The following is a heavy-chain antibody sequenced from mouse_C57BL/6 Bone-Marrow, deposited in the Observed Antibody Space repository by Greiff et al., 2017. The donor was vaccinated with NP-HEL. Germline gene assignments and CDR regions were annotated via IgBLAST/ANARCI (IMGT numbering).Heavy chain of an antibody. CDR3: AKMGIRSYFDY. V-gene: IGHV1-69*01. J-gene: IGHJ2*01. D-gene: IGHD2-3*01. CDR1: GYTFTSYW. CDR2: IDPSDSYT. Sequence: QVQLQQPGAELVMPGASVKLSCKASGYTFTSYWMHWVKQRPGQGLEWIGEIDPSDSYTNYNQKFTGKSTLTVDKSSSTAYMQLSSLTSEDSAVYYCAKMGIRSYFDYWGQGTTLTVSS.